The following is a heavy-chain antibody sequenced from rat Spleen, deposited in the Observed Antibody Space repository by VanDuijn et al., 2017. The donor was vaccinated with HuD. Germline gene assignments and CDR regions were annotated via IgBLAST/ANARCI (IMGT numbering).Heavy chain of an antibody. CDR2: ISTRGGST. V-gene: IGHV5-25*01. D-gene: IGHD1-11*01. CDR1: GLTFSNYN. J-gene: IGHJ4*01. CDR3: ARHYGGYSEYVMDA. Sequence: EVQLVESGGDLVQPGRSLKLSCAASGLTFSNYNMTWVRQAPTKGLEWVATISTRGGSTYYRDSVKGRFTISRDNAKSTLSLQMNILRSEDTATYYCARHYGGYSEYVMDAWGQGASVTVSS.